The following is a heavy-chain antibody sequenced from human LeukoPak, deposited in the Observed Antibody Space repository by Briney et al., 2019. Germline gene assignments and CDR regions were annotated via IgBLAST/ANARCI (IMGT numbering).Heavy chain of an antibody. CDR3: ARDQPMIVVVISPDAFDI. Sequence: SETLSLTCAVYGGSFSGYFWTWIRQSPGKGLEWIGEINHRATTDYNPSLKSRVSLSVDTSKNQFSLKLTSVTAADTAVYYCARDQPMIVVVISPDAFDIWGQGTMVTVSS. CDR2: INHRATT. V-gene: IGHV4-34*01. D-gene: IGHD3-22*01. CDR1: GGSFSGYF. J-gene: IGHJ3*02.